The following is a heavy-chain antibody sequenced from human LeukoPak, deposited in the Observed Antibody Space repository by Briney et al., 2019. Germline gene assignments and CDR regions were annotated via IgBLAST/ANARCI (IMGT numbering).Heavy chain of an antibody. CDR3: AKGGVRGVIITAVDY. V-gene: IGHV3-23*01. CDR1: GLTFSSYA. D-gene: IGHD3-10*01. J-gene: IGHJ4*02. Sequence: PGGSLRLSCAASGLTFSSYAMSWVRQAPGKGLEWVSAISGSGGSTYYADSVKGRLTISRDNSKNTLYLQMNSLRAEDTAVYYCAKGGVRGVIITAVDYWGQGTLVTVSS. CDR2: ISGSGGST.